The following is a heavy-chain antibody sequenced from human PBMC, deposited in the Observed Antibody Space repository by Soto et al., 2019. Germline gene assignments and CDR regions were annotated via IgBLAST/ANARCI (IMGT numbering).Heavy chain of an antibody. CDR1: GYTFTSYA. CDR2: INAGNGNT. CDR3: ASFRRIAERDYYYYGMDV. D-gene: IGHD6-6*01. V-gene: IGHV1-3*01. Sequence: ASVKVSCKASGYTFTSYAMHWVRQAPGQRLEWMGWINAGNGNTKYSQKFQGRVTITRDTSASTAYMELSSLRSEDTAVYYCASFRRIAERDYYYYGMDVWGKGTTVTVSS. J-gene: IGHJ6*04.